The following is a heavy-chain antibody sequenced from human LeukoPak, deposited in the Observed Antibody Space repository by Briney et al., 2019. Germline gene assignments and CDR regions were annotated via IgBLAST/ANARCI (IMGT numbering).Heavy chain of an antibody. J-gene: IGHJ4*02. Sequence: PGGSLRLSCAASGFTFSNYCMHWVRQAPGRGLVWVSRINSDGSSTAYADSVKGRFTTSRDNAKNTLYLQMNSLRAEDTAVYYCTRSLSGYDYSPDYWGQGTLVTVSS. CDR3: TRSLSGYDYSPDY. CDR1: GFTFSNYC. D-gene: IGHD6-25*01. V-gene: IGHV3-74*03. CDR2: INSDGSST.